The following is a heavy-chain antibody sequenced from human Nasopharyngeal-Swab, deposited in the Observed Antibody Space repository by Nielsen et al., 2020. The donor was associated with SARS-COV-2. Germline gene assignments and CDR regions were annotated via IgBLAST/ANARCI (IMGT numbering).Heavy chain of an antibody. CDR1: GYTFTNHF. D-gene: IGHD4-17*01. J-gene: IGHJ4*02. CDR2: INPSGGST. CDR3: ARRYRSYGDCAFDY. Sequence: ASVKVSCKASGYTFTNHFMHWVRQAPGQGLEWMGMINPSGGSTGYAQNFQGRVTVTRDTSTSTVYMELSSLSSEDTAVYYCARRYRSYGDCAFDYWGQGTLVTVSS. V-gene: IGHV1-46*01.